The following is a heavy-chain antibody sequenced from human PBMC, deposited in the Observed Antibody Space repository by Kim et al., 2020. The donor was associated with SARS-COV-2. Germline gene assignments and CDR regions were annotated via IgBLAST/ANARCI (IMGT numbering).Heavy chain of an antibody. Sequence: ASVKVSCKASGYTFTSYYMHWVRQAPGQGLEWMGIINPSGGSTSYAQKFQGRVTMIRDTSTRTVYMELSSRRSEDTAGYYCGRDGRALQVWIHLGKGGFVYWGQGALVTVSS. V-gene: IGHV1-46*01. D-gene: IGHD5-18*01. CDR1: GYTFTSYY. J-gene: IGHJ4*02. CDR3: GRDGRALQVWIHLGKGGFVY. CDR2: INPSGGST.